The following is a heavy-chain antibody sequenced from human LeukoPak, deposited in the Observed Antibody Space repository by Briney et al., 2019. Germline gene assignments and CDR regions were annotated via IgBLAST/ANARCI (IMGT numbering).Heavy chain of an antibody. J-gene: IGHJ3*01. V-gene: IGHV3-7*04. D-gene: IGHD5-24*01. CDR2: IKPDGSEK. Sequence: GGSLRLSCAASGFTFDEYAMHWVRQAPGKGLEWVANIKPDGSEKCYVDSVKGRFTISRDNSKNTLSLQMNSLRVEDTAIYYCAKDIQLSTWGLGTMVTVSS. CDR3: AKDIQLST. CDR1: GFTFDEYA.